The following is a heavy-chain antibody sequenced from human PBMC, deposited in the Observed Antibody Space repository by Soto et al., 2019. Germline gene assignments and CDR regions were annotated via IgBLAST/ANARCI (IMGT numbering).Heavy chain of an antibody. Sequence: QVQLQQWGAGLLKPSETLSLTCAVYGGSLSGYYWSWIRQPPGKALEWIGEFNHSGDTNYNPSLKSRVTISVDTSKNHLVLILSSVTAAYTAMYFCARHHVRGRTIAGAAEFWCQETLVTVSS. CDR2: FNHSGDT. J-gene: IGHJ4*02. V-gene: IGHV4-34*01. CDR1: GGSLSGYY. D-gene: IGHD1-26*01. CDR3: ARHHVRGRTIAGAAEF.